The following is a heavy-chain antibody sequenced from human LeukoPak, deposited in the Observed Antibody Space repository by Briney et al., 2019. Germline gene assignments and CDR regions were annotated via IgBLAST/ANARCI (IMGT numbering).Heavy chain of an antibody. J-gene: IGHJ5*02. CDR1: GGSISSYY. D-gene: IGHD3-3*01. CDR2: IYYSGST. V-gene: IGHV4-59*01. CDR3: ARGKLRFLEGHWFDP. Sequence: SETLSLTCTVSGGSISSYYWSWIRQPPGKGLEWIGYIYYSGSTNYNPFLKSRVTISVDTSKNQFSLKLSSVTAADTAVYYCARGKLRFLEGHWFDPWGQGTLVTVSS.